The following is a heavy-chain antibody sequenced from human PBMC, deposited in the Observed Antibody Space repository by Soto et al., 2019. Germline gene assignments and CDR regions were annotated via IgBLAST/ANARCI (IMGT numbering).Heavy chain of an antibody. J-gene: IGHJ6*03. Sequence: SETLSLTCAVYGGSFSGYYWSWIRQPPGKGLEWIGEINHSGSTNYNPSLKSRVTISVDTSKNQFSLKLSSVTAADTAVYYCASDIVIVPAATLSHYYYMDVWGKGTTVTVSS. V-gene: IGHV4-34*01. CDR3: ASDIVIVPAATLSHYYYMDV. CDR2: INHSGST. D-gene: IGHD2-2*01. CDR1: GGSFSGYY.